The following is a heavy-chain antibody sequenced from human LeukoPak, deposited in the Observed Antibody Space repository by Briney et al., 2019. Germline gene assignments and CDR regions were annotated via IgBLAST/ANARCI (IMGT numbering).Heavy chain of an antibody. CDR3: ARSLWYCSSTSCYPIDAAYYFDN. V-gene: IGHV4-39*01. Sequence: SETLSLTCTVSGGSISNRNYHWGWIRQPPGKGLEWVGSIYYSGSTYYSPSLKSRVTISVNTSNNQFSLKLSSVTAADTAVYYCARSLWYCSSTSCYPIDAAYYFDNWGQGTLVTVSS. J-gene: IGHJ4*02. D-gene: IGHD2-2*01. CDR1: GGSISNRNYH. CDR2: IYYSGST.